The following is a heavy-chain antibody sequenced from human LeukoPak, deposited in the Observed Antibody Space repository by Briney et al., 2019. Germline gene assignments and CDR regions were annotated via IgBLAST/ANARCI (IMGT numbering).Heavy chain of an antibody. CDR1: GFTFSNAW. J-gene: IGHJ3*02. D-gene: IGHD1-1*01. Sequence: PGGSLRLSCAASGFTFSNAWMTWVRQAPGKGLEWVGRIKTKTDGVTTDYAAPVKGRFTISRDDSKNTVYLQMNSLKTEDTAVYFCTGFATSRPDAFAIWGRGTMVTVSS. CDR3: TGFATSRPDAFAI. CDR2: IKTKTDGVTT. V-gene: IGHV3-15*01.